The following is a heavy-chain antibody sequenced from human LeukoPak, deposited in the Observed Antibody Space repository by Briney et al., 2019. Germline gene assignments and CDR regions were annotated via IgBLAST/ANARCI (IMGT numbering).Heavy chain of an antibody. CDR2: TGLNSVNT. J-gene: IGHJ4*02. V-gene: IGHV3-23*01. Sequence: GGSLRLSCAASGFNFSRHAMSWVRQAPGKGLEWVSTTGLNSVNTLCAESVQGRFSISRDNSKNKMDPQMDNLRVVNAGDHWCAKGDDIGKHPTRAYYFDTWGQGTLVTVSS. D-gene: IGHD5-24*01. CDR1: GFNFSRHA. CDR3: AKGDDIGKHPTRAYYFDT.